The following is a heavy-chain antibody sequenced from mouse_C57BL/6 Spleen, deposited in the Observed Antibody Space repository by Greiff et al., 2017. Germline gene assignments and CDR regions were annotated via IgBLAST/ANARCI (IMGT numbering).Heavy chain of an antibody. CDR3: ARDDQLGPSYFDC. Sequence: QVQLQQSGAELVMPGASVKLSCKASGYTFTSYWMNWVKQRPGQGLEWIGEIDPSDSYTTYNQKFKGKFTLTVDKSSSTAYMQLSILTSEDSAVYYWARDDQLGPSYFDCGGQGTTLTVSS. CDR1: GYTFTSYW. D-gene: IGHD4-1*02. J-gene: IGHJ2*01. V-gene: IGHV1-69*01. CDR2: IDPSDSYT.